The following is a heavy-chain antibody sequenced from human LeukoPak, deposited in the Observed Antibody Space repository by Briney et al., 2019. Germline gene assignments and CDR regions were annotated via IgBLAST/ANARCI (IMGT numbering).Heavy chain of an antibody. Sequence: PGGSLRLSCAASGFTFSSYSMNWVRQPPGKGLEWVSSISSSSSYIYYADSVKGRFTISRDNAKNSLYLQMNSLRAEDTAVYYCARDGRGYSGYDSVYYYYMDVWGKGTTVTVSS. CDR3: ARDGRGYSGYDSVYYYYMDV. J-gene: IGHJ6*03. CDR1: GFTFSSYS. CDR2: ISSSSSYI. V-gene: IGHV3-21*01. D-gene: IGHD5-12*01.